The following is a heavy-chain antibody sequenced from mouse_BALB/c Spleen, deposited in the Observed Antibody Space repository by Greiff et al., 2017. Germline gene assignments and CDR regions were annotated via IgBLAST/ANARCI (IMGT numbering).Heavy chain of an antibody. V-gene: IGHV1-54*01. Sequence: VKLQQSGAELVRPGTSVKVSCKASGYAFTNYLIEWVKQRPGQGLEWIGVINPGSGGTNYNEKFKGKATLTADKSSSTAYMQLSSLTSDDSAVYFCARGTTVGVYAMDYWGQGTSVTVSS. CDR1: GYAFTNYL. CDR2: INPGSGGT. D-gene: IGHD1-1*01. CDR3: ARGTTVGVYAMDY. J-gene: IGHJ4*01.